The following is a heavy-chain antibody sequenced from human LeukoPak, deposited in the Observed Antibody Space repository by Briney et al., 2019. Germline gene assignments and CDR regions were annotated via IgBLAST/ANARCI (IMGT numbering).Heavy chain of an antibody. CDR3: AREGAPQLSSYFDH. V-gene: IGHV1-2*02. J-gene: IGHJ4*02. CDR2: INPNTGGT. D-gene: IGHD1-1*01. CDR1: GYTFTAYY. Sequence: ASVKVSCKASGYTFTAYYIHWVRQAPGQGLEWMGWINPNTGGTNFAQRFQGRVTMTRDTSINTTYMELSSLRSDDTAMYYCAREGAPQLSSYFDHWGQGTLVTVSS.